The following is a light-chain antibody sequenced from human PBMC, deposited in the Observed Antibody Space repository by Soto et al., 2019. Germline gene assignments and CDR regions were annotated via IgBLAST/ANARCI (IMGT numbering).Light chain of an antibody. J-gene: IGLJ1*01. CDR2: EVS. CDR1: SSDVGGYDS. Sequence: QSLLTQPPSSSGSPSQPCTISCTGTSSDVGGYDSVSWYQQHPGKAPKLMIHEVSKRPSGVPDRFSGSKSGNTASLTVSGLQAEDEADYYCSSYAGSNNYVFGTGT. V-gene: IGLV2-8*01. CDR3: SSYAGSNNYV.